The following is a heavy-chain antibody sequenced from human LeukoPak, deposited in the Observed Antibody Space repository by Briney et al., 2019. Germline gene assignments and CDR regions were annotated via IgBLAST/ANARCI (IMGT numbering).Heavy chain of an antibody. Sequence: SETLSLTCTVSGGSISSGGYYWSWIRQHPVKGLEWIGYIYYSGSTYYNPSLKSRVTISVDTSKNQFSLKLSSVTAADTAVYYCARQNKYSYGQRGVAFGYWGQGTLVTVSS. CDR2: IYYSGST. CDR3: ARQNKYSYGQRGVAFGY. V-gene: IGHV4-31*03. J-gene: IGHJ4*02. CDR1: GGSISSGGYY. D-gene: IGHD5-18*01.